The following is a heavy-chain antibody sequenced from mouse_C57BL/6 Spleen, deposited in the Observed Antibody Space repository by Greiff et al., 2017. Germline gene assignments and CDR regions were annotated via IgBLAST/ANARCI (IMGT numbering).Heavy chain of an antibody. CDR1: GYTFTDYN. V-gene: IGHV1-18*01. Sequence: VQLQLSGPELVKPGASVKIPCKASGYTFTDYNMDWVKQSHGKSLEWIGDINPNNGGTIYNQKFKGKATLTVDKSSSTAYMELRSLTSEDTAVYYCARHYSKDYAMDYWGQGTSVTVSS. CDR3: ARHYSKDYAMDY. J-gene: IGHJ4*01. CDR2: INPNNGGT. D-gene: IGHD2-5*01.